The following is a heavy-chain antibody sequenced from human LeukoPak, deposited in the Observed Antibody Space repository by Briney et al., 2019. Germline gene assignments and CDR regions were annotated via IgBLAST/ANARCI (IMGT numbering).Heavy chain of an antibody. D-gene: IGHD3-22*01. CDR1: GFTFSSYG. V-gene: IGHV3-30*02. CDR2: IRYDGSNK. Sequence: GGSLRLSCAASGFTFSSYGMHWVRQAPGKGLEWVTFIRYDGSNKYYADSVRGRFTISRDNSKSTLYLQMNSLRPEDTAVYYCARDLGQYYDTSDNWFDPWGQGTLVTVSS. J-gene: IGHJ5*02. CDR3: ARDLGQYYDTSDNWFDP.